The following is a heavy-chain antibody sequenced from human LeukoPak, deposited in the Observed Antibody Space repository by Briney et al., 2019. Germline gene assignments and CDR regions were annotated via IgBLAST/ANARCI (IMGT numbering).Heavy chain of an antibody. Sequence: PGGSLRLSCAASGFTFSDYYMSWIRQAPGKGLEWVSYITSSASNRYYADSVKGRFTISRDSAKNSLYLHMDSLRVEDTATYYCVRVDNTVFGVVTFDYWGQGTLVTVSS. CDR3: VRVDNTVFGVVTFDY. CDR1: GFTFSDYY. V-gene: IGHV3-11*04. CDR2: ITSSASNR. J-gene: IGHJ4*02. D-gene: IGHD3-3*01.